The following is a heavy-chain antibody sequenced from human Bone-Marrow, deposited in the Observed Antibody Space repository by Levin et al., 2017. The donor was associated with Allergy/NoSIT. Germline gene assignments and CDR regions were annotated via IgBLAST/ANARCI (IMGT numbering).Heavy chain of an antibody. CDR2: MSYDGRYK. CDR3: AGTYYYDSGGYYYYYPVEV. Sequence: GGSLRLSCVASGFTFSSNAVHWVRQAPGKGLEWVAVMSYDGRYKYYGDSVKGRFTISRDNSKNTVYLQMNSLRAEDTAVYYCAGTYYYDSGGYYYYYPVEVWGQGTTVTVSS. CDR1: GFTFSSNA. D-gene: IGHD3-22*01. V-gene: IGHV3-30*04. J-gene: IGHJ6*02.